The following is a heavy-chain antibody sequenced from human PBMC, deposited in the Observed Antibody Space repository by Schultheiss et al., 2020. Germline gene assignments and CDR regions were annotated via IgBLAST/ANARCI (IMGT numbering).Heavy chain of an antibody. CDR3: ARDSLDYGTFFDP. Sequence: SATLSLTCTVSGGSISSGGYYWSWIRQHPGKGLEWIGYIYYSGSTYYNPSLKSRVTISVDTSKNQFSLKLSSVTAADTAVYYCARDSLDYGTFFDPWGQGTLVTVSS. CDR2: IYYSGST. J-gene: IGHJ5*02. V-gene: IGHV4-31*03. CDR1: GGSISSGGYY. D-gene: IGHD4-17*01.